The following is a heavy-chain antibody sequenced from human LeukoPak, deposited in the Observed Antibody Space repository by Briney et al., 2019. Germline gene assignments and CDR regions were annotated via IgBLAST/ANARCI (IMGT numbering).Heavy chain of an antibody. CDR3: TTERGWLQLGDY. V-gene: IGHV3-48*03. J-gene: IGHJ4*02. D-gene: IGHD5-24*01. Sequence: PGGSLRLSCAASGFTFSGYDMNWVRQAPRKGLEWVSYISGSGSTIYYADSVKGRFTISRDNAKNSLYLQMNSLRAEDTAVYYCTTERGWLQLGDYWGQGTLVTVSS. CDR1: GFTFSGYD. CDR2: ISGSGSTI.